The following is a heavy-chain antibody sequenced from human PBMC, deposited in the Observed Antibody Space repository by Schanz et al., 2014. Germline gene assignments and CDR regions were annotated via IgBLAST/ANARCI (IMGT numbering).Heavy chain of an antibody. CDR1: GGSISSATYY. Sequence: QVQLQESGPGLVKPSQTLSLTCTVSGGSISSATYYWSWVRQPAGKGLEWIGRIYSRGSSTYNPSLKSRVPLSIDTTNNQFSRKLSSVTAADTAVYYCARGGARRFPVVPDAIQGLRGHYYYYYLDVWGKGTTVTASS. J-gene: IGHJ6*03. CDR3: ARGGARRFPVVPDAIQGLRGHYYYYYLDV. CDR2: IYSRGSS. D-gene: IGHD2-2*02. V-gene: IGHV4-61*02.